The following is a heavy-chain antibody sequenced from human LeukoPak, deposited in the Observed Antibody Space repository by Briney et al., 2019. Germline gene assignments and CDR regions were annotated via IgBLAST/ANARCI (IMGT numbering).Heavy chain of an antibody. CDR2: ISAYNGNT. D-gene: IGHD2-15*01. V-gene: IGHV1-18*01. CDR3: ARDKGIAAKFDY. Sequence: AASVKVSCKASGYTFTSYGISWVRQAPGQGLEWMGWISAYNGNTSYAQKFQGRVTMTRDTSTSTVYMELSSLRSEDTAVYYCARDKGIAAKFDYWGQGTLVTVSS. CDR1: GYTFTSYG. J-gene: IGHJ4*02.